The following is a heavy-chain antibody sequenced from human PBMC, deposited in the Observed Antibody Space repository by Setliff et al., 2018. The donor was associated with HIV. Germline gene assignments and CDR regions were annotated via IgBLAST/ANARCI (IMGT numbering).Heavy chain of an antibody. CDR3: ARHSPSDY. Sequence: LSLTCTVSGDSISNYYWSWVRQPPGKGLEWIGYIYTTGSTSYNPSLKSRVTISVDTSKNQFSLKLSSVTAADTAVYYCARHSPSDYWGQGTLVTVSS. CDR2: IYTTGST. J-gene: IGHJ4*02. V-gene: IGHV4-4*09. CDR1: GDSISNYY.